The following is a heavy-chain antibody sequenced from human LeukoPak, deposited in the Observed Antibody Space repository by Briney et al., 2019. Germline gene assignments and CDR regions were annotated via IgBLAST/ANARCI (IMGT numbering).Heavy chain of an antibody. V-gene: IGHV5-51*01. CDR3: ARHPFD. CDR2: IYPGGSDT. CDR1: GYRFTSDW. Sequence: GESLKISCKASGYRFTSDWIAWVRQMPGKGLEWMGIIYPGGSDTRYSPSFQGQVTISAEKSISTAYLQWSSLKASDTAIYYCARHPFDWGQGTLVTVSS. J-gene: IGHJ4*02.